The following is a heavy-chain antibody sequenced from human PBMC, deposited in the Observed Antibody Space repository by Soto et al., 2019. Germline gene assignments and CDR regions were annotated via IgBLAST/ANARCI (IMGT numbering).Heavy chain of an antibody. J-gene: IGHJ4*01. CDR1: GYPFSNFY. CDR3: ARERIYSSSSSGAKY. CDR2: INPSGGST. Sequence: EASVKVSCKASGYPFSNFYIHWVRQAPGQGLEWLGIINPSGGSTTYAQRFQGRVTMTWDTSTSTVYMELNSLRSADTAVYYCARERIYSSSSSGAKYWGHGTLVTLSS. V-gene: IGHV1-46*03. D-gene: IGHD6-6*01.